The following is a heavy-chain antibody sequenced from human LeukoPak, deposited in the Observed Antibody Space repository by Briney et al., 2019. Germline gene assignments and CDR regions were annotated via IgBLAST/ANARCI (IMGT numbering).Heavy chain of an antibody. CDR3: ARVDYYDSSGYYSS. CDR1: GYTFTGYY. V-gene: IGHV1-2*02. Sequence: ASVKVSCKASGYTFTGYYMHWVRQAPGQGLEWMGWINPNSGGTNYAQKFQGRVTMTRDTSISTAYMELSRLRSDDTAVYYCARVDYYDSSGYYSSWGQGTLVTVSS. CDR2: INPNSGGT. J-gene: IGHJ5*02. D-gene: IGHD3-22*01.